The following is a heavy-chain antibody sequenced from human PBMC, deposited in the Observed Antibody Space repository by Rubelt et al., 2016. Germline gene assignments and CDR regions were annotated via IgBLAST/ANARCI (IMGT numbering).Heavy chain of an antibody. D-gene: IGHD5-18*01. CDR2: IIPIFGTA. CDR3: ARLSIFEDTAMVMSDY. V-gene: IGHV1-69*01. CDR1: GGTFSSYA. Sequence: QVQLVQSGSELKKPGASVKVSCKASGGTFSSYAISWVRQAPGQGLEWMGGIIPIFGTANYAQKFQGRVTITADESTSTAYMGLSSLGSEDTAVYYCARLSIFEDTAMVMSDYWGQGTLVTVSS. J-gene: IGHJ4*02.